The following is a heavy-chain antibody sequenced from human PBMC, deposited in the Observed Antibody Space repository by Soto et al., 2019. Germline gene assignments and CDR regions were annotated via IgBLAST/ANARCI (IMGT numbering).Heavy chain of an antibody. V-gene: IGHV1-18*01. CDR3: ARAPWNNWFDP. Sequence: GASVKVSCKASGYTFTSYGISWVRQANGQGLEWMGWISAYNGNTNYAQRLQGRVTMTTDTSTSTAYMELRSLRSDDTAVYYCARAPWNNWFDPWGQGTLVTVSS. CDR2: ISAYNGNT. J-gene: IGHJ5*02. CDR1: GYTFTSYG.